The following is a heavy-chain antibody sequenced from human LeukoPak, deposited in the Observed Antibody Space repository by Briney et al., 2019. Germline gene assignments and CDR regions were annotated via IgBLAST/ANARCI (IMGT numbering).Heavy chain of an antibody. CDR1: GFIFSDFY. J-gene: IGHJ4*02. CDR3: ASDQVSGVFDY. Sequence: GGSLRLSCAGSGFIFSDFYINWIRQSPGKGLEWLAYISPDGSYTTYGDSVKGRFVISRDNAKNSVSLQMNGLRVEDTAVYFCASDQVSGVFDYWGQGARVTVS. CDR2: ISPDGSYT. D-gene: IGHD5/OR15-5a*01. V-gene: IGHV3-11*05.